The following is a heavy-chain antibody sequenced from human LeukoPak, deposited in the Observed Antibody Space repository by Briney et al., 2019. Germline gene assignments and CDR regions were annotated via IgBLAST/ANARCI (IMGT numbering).Heavy chain of an antibody. V-gene: IGHV3-23*01. J-gene: IGHJ6*03. CDR1: GFTFRSFA. CDR3: AKSVFDSSGDPYMDV. CDR2: ISGGGDFT. Sequence: WGTLRLSCAASGFTFRSFAMNWVRQAPGKGLECVSAISGGGDFTKYADSVKGRFTISRDNSKSTLYLQMNSLRAEDTAVYYCAKSVFDSSGDPYMDVWGKGTTVTISS. D-gene: IGHD3-22*01.